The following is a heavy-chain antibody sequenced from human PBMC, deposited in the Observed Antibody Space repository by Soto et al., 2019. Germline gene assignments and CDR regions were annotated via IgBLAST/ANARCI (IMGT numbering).Heavy chain of an antibody. J-gene: IGHJ4*02. CDR3: ARCIAALGPIDY. CDR1: AGPMRSSNQ. CDR2: IYFSGST. Sequence: SQTLSLTCAVSAGPMRSSNQLCLVGVPHGKGLELIGEIYFSGSTNYNPSLKSRVFISVDKSQYQFSLKLSSVTAADTAVYYCARCIAALGPIDYWGQGTLVT. V-gene: IGHV4-4*02. D-gene: IGHD6-13*01.